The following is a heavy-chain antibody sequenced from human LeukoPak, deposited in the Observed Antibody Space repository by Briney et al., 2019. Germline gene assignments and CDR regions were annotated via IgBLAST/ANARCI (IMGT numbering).Heavy chain of an antibody. CDR3: ASSYSSSWFRFDY. D-gene: IGHD6-13*01. Sequence: SETLSLTCTVSGGSIKSYYWSWIRQPPGKGLEWIGYIYDSGSTNYNPSLKSRVTISVDTSKNQFSLKLTSVTAADTAVYYCASSYSSSWFRFDYWGQGTLVTVSS. CDR1: GGSIKSYY. CDR2: IYDSGST. J-gene: IGHJ4*02. V-gene: IGHV4-59*01.